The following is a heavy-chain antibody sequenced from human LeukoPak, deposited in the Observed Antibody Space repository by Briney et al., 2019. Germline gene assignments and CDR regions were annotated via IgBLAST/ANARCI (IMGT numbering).Heavy chain of an antibody. V-gene: IGHV1-2*02. J-gene: IGHJ4*02. D-gene: IGHD6-13*01. Sequence: ASVKVSCKASGYTFTGYYMHWVRQAPGQGLEWMGWINPNSGGTNYAQKFQGRVTMTRDTSISTAYMELRSLRYDDTAVYYCARARQPYSSSWSDYWGQGTLVTVSS. CDR3: ARARQPYSSSWSDY. CDR1: GYTFTGYY. CDR2: INPNSGGT.